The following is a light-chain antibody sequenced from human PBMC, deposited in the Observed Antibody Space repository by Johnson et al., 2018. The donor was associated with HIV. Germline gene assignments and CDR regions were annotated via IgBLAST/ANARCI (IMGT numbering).Light chain of an antibody. CDR1: SSNIGNNY. Sequence: QSVLTQPPSVSAAPGQKVTISCSGSSSNIGNNYVSWYKHLPGTAPKLLIYENTKRPSGVPDRFSGSKSGSSATLGITGLQTGDEADYYCATWDRSLSAHVFGTGTKVTVL. CDR2: ENT. CDR3: ATWDRSLSAHV. J-gene: IGLJ1*01. V-gene: IGLV1-51*02.